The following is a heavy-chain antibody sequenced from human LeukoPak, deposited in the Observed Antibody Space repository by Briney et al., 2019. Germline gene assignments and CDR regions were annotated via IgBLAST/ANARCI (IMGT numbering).Heavy chain of an antibody. CDR3: ARGRGQLVLFDY. CDR1: GGSLSSYY. V-gene: IGHV4-59*01. CDR2: IYYSGST. J-gene: IGHJ4*02. D-gene: IGHD6-6*01. Sequence: SETLSLTCTVSGGSLSSYYWSWIRQPPGKGLEWIGYIYYSGSTNYNPSLKSRVTISVDTSKNQFSLKLSSVTAADTAVYYCARGRGQLVLFDYWGQGTLVPVSS.